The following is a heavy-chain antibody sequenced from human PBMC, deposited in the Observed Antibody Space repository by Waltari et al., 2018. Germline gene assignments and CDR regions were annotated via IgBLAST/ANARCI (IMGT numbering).Heavy chain of an antibody. CDR1: GYTFTNYD. J-gene: IGHJ4*02. D-gene: IGHD5-18*01. CDR2: MNPNSGNT. CDR3: VRGLYTAMTIATNS. Sequence: QVQLVQSGAEVKKPGASVRVSCKASGYTFTNYDINWVRQATGQGLEWMGWMNPNSGNTGYAEKFQGRVTITRNTAIDTAYVELSSLTSEETAVYYCVRGLYTAMTIATNSWSQGTLVTVSS. V-gene: IGHV1-8*01.